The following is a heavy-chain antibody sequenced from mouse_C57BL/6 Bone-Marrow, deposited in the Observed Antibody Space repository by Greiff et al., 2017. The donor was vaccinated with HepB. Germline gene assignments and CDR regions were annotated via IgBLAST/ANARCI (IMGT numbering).Heavy chain of an antibody. CDR2: IWSGGST. CDR1: GFSLTSYG. V-gene: IGHV2-2*01. J-gene: IGHJ3*01. CDR3: ARGYDGYYWTWFAY. Sequence: VKLVESGPGLVQPSQSLSITCTVSGFSLTSYGVHWVRQSPGKGLEWLGVIWSGGSTDYNAAFISRLSISKDNSKSHVFFKMNSLQADDTAIYYCARGYDGYYWTWFAYWGQGTLVTVSA. D-gene: IGHD2-3*01.